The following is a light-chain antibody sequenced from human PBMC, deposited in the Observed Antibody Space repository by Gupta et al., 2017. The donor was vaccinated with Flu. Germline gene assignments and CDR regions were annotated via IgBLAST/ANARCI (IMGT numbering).Light chain of an antibody. V-gene: IGLV1-44*01. CDR1: ISNIASNT. CDR2: SYN. CDR3: AAWDDSLNGYV. J-gene: IGLJ1*01. Sequence: QSVLTQPPSASGTPGQRVTISCSGSISNIASNTVNWYQPLPGTAPKLLIYSYNQPPSRVPDRFSGSHSGPSASLAISELQSEDETDYSCAAWDDSLNGYVFLTGTKVTVL.